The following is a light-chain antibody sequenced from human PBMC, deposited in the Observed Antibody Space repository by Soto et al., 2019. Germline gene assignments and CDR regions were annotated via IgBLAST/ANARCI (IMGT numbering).Light chain of an antibody. CDR1: QTINNW. Sequence: DIPMTQSPSTLSASVGDRVTITCRASQTINNWLAWYQQKPGKAPNLLIYHASNLETGVPSRFSGSAYGTELTLTISSLQPDDFATYYCQHYKSYPWTFGQGNKVEI. CDR2: HAS. J-gene: IGKJ1*01. V-gene: IGKV1-5*01. CDR3: QHYKSYPWT.